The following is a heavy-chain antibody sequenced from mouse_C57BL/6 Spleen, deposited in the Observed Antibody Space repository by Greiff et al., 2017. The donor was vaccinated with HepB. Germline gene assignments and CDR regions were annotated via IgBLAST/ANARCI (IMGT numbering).Heavy chain of an antibody. Sequence: QVQLKQPGAELVMPGASVKLSCKASGYTFTSYWMHWVKQRPGQGLEWIGEIDPSDSYTNYNQKFKGKSTLTVDKSSSTAYMQLSSLTSEDSAVYYCARSHYGYDEFAYWGQGTLVTVSA. CDR2: IDPSDSYT. CDR1: GYTFTSYW. CDR3: ARSHYGYDEFAY. V-gene: IGHV1-69*01. J-gene: IGHJ3*01. D-gene: IGHD2-2*01.